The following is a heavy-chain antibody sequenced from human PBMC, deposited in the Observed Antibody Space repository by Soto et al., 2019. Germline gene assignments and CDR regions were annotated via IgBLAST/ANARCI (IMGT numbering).Heavy chain of an antibody. Sequence: ESGPTLVNPTQTLTLTCTFSGFSLSTSGMCVSWIRQPPGKALEWLARIDWDDDKYYSTSLKTRLTISKDTSKNQVVLTMTNMDPVDTATYYCARFTRIEDYYYGMDVWGQGTTVTVSS. CDR2: IDWDDDK. CDR3: ARFTRIEDYYYGMDV. J-gene: IGHJ6*02. D-gene: IGHD3-22*01. V-gene: IGHV2-70*11. CDR1: GFSLSTSGMC.